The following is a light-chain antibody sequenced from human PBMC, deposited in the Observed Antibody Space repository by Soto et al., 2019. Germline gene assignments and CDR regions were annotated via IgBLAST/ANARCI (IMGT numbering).Light chain of an antibody. Sequence: DIQMTQSPSSLSASVGDRVTITCRASQSIRSYLNWYQQKPGKAPKLLIYAASGLQTGVPSRFSGSGSGTDVTLSISSLQREDFATYYCQQSYITPPGTFGQGTKVEIK. CDR3: QQSYITPPGT. V-gene: IGKV1-39*01. CDR2: AAS. CDR1: QSIRSY. J-gene: IGKJ1*01.